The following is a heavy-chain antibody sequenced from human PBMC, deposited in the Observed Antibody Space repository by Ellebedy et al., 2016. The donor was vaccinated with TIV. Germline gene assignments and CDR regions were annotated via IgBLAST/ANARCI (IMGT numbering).Heavy chain of an antibody. CDR3: ARHTDYALDY. V-gene: IGHV3-7*01. D-gene: IGHD4-17*01. CDR1: GFTFSSYW. CDR2: IKQDGSEK. Sequence: PGGSLRLSCAASGFTFSSYWMHWVRQAPGKGLECVANIKQDGSEKSYVDSVKGRFTISRDNAKNSLHLQMNGLRAEDTAVYYCARHTDYALDYWGQGALVTVSS. J-gene: IGHJ4*02.